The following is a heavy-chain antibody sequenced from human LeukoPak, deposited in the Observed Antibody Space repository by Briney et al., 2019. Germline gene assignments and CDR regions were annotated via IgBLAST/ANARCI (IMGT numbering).Heavy chain of an antibody. Sequence: PSETLSLTCTVSGGSISNYYWSWNRQPPGKALQWIGYIYYTGTTKYNPSLKSRATISLDTSKNQFSLKLASVTAADTALFFCARGYDIDVWGQGTTVTVSS. J-gene: IGHJ6*02. CDR1: GGSISNYY. CDR2: IYYTGTT. V-gene: IGHV4-59*01. CDR3: ARGYDIDV.